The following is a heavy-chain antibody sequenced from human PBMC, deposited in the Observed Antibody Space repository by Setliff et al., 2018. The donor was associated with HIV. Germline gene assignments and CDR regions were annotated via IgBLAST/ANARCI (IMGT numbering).Heavy chain of an antibody. CDR3: ARQRADCSGGSCYGY. D-gene: IGHD2-15*01. CDR1: TGSISRYFYY. Sequence: SETLSLTCTVSTGSISRYFYYWAWIRQPPGKGLEWIGSFYSGGGTSYNPSLNSRVTISVDTSKNQFSLKLRSVTAANTSMYYCARQRADCSGGSCYGYWGQGTLVTVSS. J-gene: IGHJ4*01. CDR2: FYSGGGT. V-gene: IGHV4-39*01.